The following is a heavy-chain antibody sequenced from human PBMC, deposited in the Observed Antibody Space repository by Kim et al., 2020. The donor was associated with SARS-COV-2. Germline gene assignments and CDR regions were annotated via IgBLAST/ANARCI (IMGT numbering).Heavy chain of an antibody. J-gene: IGHJ5*02. CDR3: ARVRRSFQGISRPTWFDP. V-gene: IGHV4-34*01. Sequence: SETLSLTCAVYGGSFVGYYWAWIRQPPGKGLEWIGEINHSGSTNYNPSLKSLFTISVDTSKNQVSLNVSSVTAADTAVYYCARVRRSFQGISRPTWFDPWGQGTLFTVSS. D-gene: IGHD2-15*01. CDR1: GGSFVGYY. CDR2: INHSGST.